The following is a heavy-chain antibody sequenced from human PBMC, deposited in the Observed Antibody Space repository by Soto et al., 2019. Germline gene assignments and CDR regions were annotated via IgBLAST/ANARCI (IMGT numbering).Heavy chain of an antibody. D-gene: IGHD6-19*01. J-gene: IGHJ4*02. V-gene: IGHV4-31*01. Sequence: QVQLQESGPGLVKPSQTLSLTCTVSGGSISSGGYYWSWIRQHPGKGMEWIGYICYSGGTYYNPSLRSLVTKSVNTSKNQFSLKLSAVTAADTAVYYCAKLTSSGGYPSPPDYWGQGTLVTVSS. CDR2: ICYSGGT. CDR1: GGSISSGGYY. CDR3: AKLTSSGGYPSPPDY.